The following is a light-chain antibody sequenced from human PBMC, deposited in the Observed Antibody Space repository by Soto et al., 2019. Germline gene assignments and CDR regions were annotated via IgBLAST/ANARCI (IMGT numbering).Light chain of an antibody. CDR3: MQLLHPPLT. CDR1: QSLMHTNGYNF. V-gene: IGKV2-28*01. Sequence: EIVMTQSPFSLPVTPGEPASISCRSNQSLMHTNGYNFLDWYVQKPGQSPQLLIYLGSNRATGVPDRFSGSGAGTDFTLEISSVEAEDVGIYYCMQLLHPPLTFGGGTKVDIK. J-gene: IGKJ4*01. CDR2: LGS.